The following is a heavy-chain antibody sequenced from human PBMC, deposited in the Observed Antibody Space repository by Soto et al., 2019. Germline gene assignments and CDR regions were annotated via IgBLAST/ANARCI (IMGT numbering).Heavy chain of an antibody. CDR2: IIPILGIA. Sequence: QVQLVQSGAEVRKPGSSVKVSCKASGGTFSSYTISWVRQAPGQGLEWMGRIIPILGIANYAQKFQGRVTITADKSTSTAYMELSSLRSEDTAVYYCAKSGRRYCSGGSCYRYYYYYMDVWGKGTTVTVSS. D-gene: IGHD2-15*01. J-gene: IGHJ6*03. V-gene: IGHV1-69*02. CDR1: GGTFSSYT. CDR3: AKSGRRYCSGGSCYRYYYYYMDV.